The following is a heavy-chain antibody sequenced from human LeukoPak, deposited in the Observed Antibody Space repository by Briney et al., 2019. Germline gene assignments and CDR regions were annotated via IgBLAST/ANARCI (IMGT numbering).Heavy chain of an antibody. J-gene: IGHJ6*02. CDR3: AKGSELLYYYGMDV. V-gene: IGHV3-30*18. Sequence: GGSLTLSCAASGFTFSSYGMHWVRQAPGKGLEWVAVISYDGSNKYYADSVKRRFTISRDNSKNTLYLQMNSLRAEDTAVYYCAKGSELLYYYGMDVWGQGTTVTVSS. CDR1: GFTFSSYG. D-gene: IGHD3-10*01. CDR2: ISYDGSNK.